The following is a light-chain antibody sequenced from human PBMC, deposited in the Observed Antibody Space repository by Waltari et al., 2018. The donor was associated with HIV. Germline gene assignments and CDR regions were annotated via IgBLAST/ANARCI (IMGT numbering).Light chain of an antibody. Sequence: SYELPQPPSVSVSPGQTASIPCSGDKLGDKYAVWYQQKPGQSPVLVIYQDSKRPSGIPERFSGSNSGNTATLTISGTQAMDEADYYCQAWDSSTVVFGGGTKLTVL. J-gene: IGLJ2*01. V-gene: IGLV3-1*01. CDR3: QAWDSSTVV. CDR1: KLGDKY. CDR2: QDS.